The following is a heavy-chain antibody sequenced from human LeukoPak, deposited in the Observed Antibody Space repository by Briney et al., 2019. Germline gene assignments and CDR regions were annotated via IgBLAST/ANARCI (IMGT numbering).Heavy chain of an antibody. Sequence: ASVKVSCKASGYTFTSYYMHWVWQAPGQGLEWMGLINPSDSSTSYAQKFQGRLSLTRDMSTSTDYMELSSLRSEDTAVYYCARDNSVGETAWWSDPWGQGTLVTVSS. CDR3: ARDNSVGETAWWSDP. J-gene: IGHJ5*02. CDR1: GYTFTSYY. V-gene: IGHV1-46*01. CDR2: INPSDSST. D-gene: IGHD1-26*01.